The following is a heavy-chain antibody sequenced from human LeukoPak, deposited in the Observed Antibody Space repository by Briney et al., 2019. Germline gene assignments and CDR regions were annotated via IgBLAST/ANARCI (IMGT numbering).Heavy chain of an antibody. Sequence: PSETLSLTCTVSGGSIGRSSYYWGWIRQPPGKGLEWIGSMYYSGSTYYNPSLKSRVTISVDTSKNQFSLKLSSVTAADTAVYYCARLSTYYDVLTGYPSYFDYWGQGTLVIVSS. J-gene: IGHJ4*02. CDR2: MYYSGST. CDR1: GGSIGRSSYY. V-gene: IGHV4-39*01. D-gene: IGHD3-9*01. CDR3: ARLSTYYDVLTGYPSYFDY.